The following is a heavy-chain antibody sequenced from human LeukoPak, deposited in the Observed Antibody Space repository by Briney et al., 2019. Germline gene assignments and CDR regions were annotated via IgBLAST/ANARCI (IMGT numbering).Heavy chain of an antibody. Sequence: AGGSLRLSCAASGFTFSYYYMSWIRQAPGKGLEWVSYISSSGSTIYYADSAKGRFTISRDNAKNSLYLQTNSLRAEDTAVYYCARDKTPYGSGSYNYYGMDVWGQGTTVTVSS. CDR1: GFTFSYYY. D-gene: IGHD3-10*01. CDR3: ARDKTPYGSGSYNYYGMDV. CDR2: ISSSGSTI. J-gene: IGHJ6*02. V-gene: IGHV3-11*01.